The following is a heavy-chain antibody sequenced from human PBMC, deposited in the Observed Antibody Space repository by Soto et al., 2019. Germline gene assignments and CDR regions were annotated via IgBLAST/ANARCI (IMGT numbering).Heavy chain of an antibody. V-gene: IGHV3-23*01. Sequence: EVQLLESGGGLVQPGGSLRLSCAASGFTFSTYAMNWVRQAPGNGLEWVSAISGSGGSIHYADSVKGRFTISRDNSKNTLYLHMNSRRDADTSVYHCGKGYWKGDVWGQGTTVTVSS. D-gene: IGHD1-1*01. CDR2: ISGSGGSI. J-gene: IGHJ6*02. CDR3: GKGYWKGDV. CDR1: GFTFSTYA.